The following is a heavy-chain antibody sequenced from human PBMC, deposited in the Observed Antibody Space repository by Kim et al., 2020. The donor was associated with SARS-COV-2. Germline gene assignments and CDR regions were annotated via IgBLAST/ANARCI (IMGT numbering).Heavy chain of an antibody. CDR1: GFTFSSYA. D-gene: IGHD3-22*01. V-gene: IGHV3-30*04. J-gene: IGHJ4*02. CDR3: AREKYYYDSSGYYYNCFDY. Sequence: GGSLRLSCAASGFTFSSYAMHWVRQAPGKGLEWVAVISYDGSNKYYADSVKGRFTISRDNSKNTLYLQMNSLRAEDTAVYYCAREKYYYDSSGYYYNCFDYWGQGTLVTVSS. CDR2: ISYDGSNK.